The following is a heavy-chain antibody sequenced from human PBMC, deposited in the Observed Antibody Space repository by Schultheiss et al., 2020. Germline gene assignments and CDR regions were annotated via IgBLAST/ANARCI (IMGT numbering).Heavy chain of an antibody. J-gene: IGHJ6*03. CDR1: GFTFSSYS. D-gene: IGHD3-9*01. CDR2: ISSSSSYI. Sequence: GGSLRLSCAASGFTFSSYSMNWVRQAPGKGLEWVSSISSSSSYIYYADSVKGRFTISRDNAKNSLYLQMNSLRAEDTAVYYCARVSYASDWYVAYHMDVWGRGTTVTVSS. V-gene: IGHV3-21*04. CDR3: ARVSYASDWYVAYHMDV.